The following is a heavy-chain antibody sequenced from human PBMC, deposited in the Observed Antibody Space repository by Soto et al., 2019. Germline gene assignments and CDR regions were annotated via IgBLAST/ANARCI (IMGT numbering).Heavy chain of an antibody. CDR1: GGTFSSYA. Sequence: SVKVSCKASGGTFSSYAISWVRQAPGQGLEWMGGIIPIFGTANYAPKFQGRVTITADKSTSTAYMELSSLRSEDTAVYYCARDKGELEPLDYWGQGTLVTVSS. CDR3: ARDKGELEPLDY. V-gene: IGHV1-69*06. J-gene: IGHJ4*02. CDR2: IIPIFGTA. D-gene: IGHD1-1*01.